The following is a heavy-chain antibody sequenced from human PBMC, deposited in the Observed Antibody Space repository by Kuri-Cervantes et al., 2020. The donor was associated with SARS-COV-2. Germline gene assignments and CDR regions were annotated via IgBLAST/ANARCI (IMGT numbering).Heavy chain of an antibody. Sequence: SVKVSCKASGGTFSSYAISWVRQAPGQGLEWMGGIIPIFGTANYAQKFQGRVTMTRDTSTSTVYMELSSLRSEDTAVYYCARELGGEGYYDFWSGTKYYYYYMDVWGKGTTVTVSS. CDR2: IIPIFGTA. CDR3: ARELGGEGYYDFWSGTKYYYYYMDV. CDR1: GGTFSSYA. D-gene: IGHD3-3*01. V-gene: IGHV1-69*05. J-gene: IGHJ6*03.